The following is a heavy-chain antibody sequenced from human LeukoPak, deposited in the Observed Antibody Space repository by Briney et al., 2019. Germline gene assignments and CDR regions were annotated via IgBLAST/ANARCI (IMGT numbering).Heavy chain of an antibody. Sequence: SETLSLTCAVYGGSFSGYYWSWIRQPPGKGLEWIGYIYYSGSTYYNPSLKSRVTISVDTSKNQFSLKLSSVTAADTAVYYCARVYDFWSGYYFDYWGQGTLVTVS. CDR1: GGSFSGYY. J-gene: IGHJ4*02. V-gene: IGHV4-30-4*08. D-gene: IGHD3-3*01. CDR3: ARVYDFWSGYYFDY. CDR2: IYYSGST.